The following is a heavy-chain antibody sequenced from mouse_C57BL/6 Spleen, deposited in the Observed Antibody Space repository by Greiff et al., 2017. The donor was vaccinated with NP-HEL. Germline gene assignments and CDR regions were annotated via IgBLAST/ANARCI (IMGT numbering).Heavy chain of an antibody. CDR2: IHPNSGST. CDR3: ARWPYDYDGLYWYLCV. V-gene: IGHV1-64*01. Sequence: QVQLQQPGAELVKPGASVKLSCKASGYTFTSYWMHWVKQRPGQGLEWIGMIHPNSGSTNYNEKFKSKATLTVDKSSSTAYMQLSSLTSEDSAVYSWARWPYDYDGLYWYLCVWGTRTTVTVSS. J-gene: IGHJ1*03. CDR1: GYTFTSYW. D-gene: IGHD2-4*01.